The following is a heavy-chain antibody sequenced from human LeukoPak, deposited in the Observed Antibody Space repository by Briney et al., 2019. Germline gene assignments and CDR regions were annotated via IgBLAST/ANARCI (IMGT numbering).Heavy chain of an antibody. J-gene: IGHJ4*02. CDR1: GHSLINYW. Sequence: GESLKISCKGPGHSLINYWIAWVRQMPGKGLEWIGIIFPGDSYTRYSPSFQGQVAISADMSIDTAYLQWSSLRASDTAMYYCARIAATWYGGSWGQGTLVFVSS. V-gene: IGHV5-51*01. CDR3: ARIAATWYGGS. D-gene: IGHD2-15*01. CDR2: IFPGDSYT.